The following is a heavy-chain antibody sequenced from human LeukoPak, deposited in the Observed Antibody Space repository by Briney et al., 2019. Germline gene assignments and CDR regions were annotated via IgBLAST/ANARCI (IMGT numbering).Heavy chain of an antibody. CDR1: GGSISSGSYY. D-gene: IGHD3-16*01. Sequence: SETLSLTCTVSGGSISSGSYYWSWIRQPAGKGLEWIGRTSGSTNYNPSLKSQVTISVDTSKNQFSLKLSSVTAADTAVYYCAVSRGRSAFDIWGQGTMVTVSS. CDR2: TSGST. J-gene: IGHJ3*02. V-gene: IGHV4-61*02. CDR3: AVSRGRSAFDI.